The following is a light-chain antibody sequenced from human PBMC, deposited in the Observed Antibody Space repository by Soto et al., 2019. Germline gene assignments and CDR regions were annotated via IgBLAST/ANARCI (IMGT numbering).Light chain of an antibody. CDR1: QSIASSY. J-gene: IGKJ4*01. CDR2: RTF. V-gene: IGKV3-20*01. CDR3: QQFSRPPLT. Sequence: EIVLTQSQGTLSLSPGERATLSCRASQSIASSYLAWYQQKPGQPPRLLLYRTFNRATGIPVRFSGSGSGTAFTLTISRLEPEDFAVYFCQQFSRPPLTFGGGTKVEI.